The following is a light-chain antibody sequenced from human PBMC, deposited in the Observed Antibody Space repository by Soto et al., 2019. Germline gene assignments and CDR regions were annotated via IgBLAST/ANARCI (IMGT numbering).Light chain of an antibody. CDR3: CSYADTLYV. J-gene: IGLJ1*01. V-gene: IGLV2-11*01. CDR1: SSDVGGYNY. CDR2: DVN. Sequence: QSALTQPRSVSGSPGQSVTISCTGTSSDVGGYNYVSWYQQRPGKAPKLLIYDVNKRPSGVPDRFSGSKSGNTASLTISGLQAEDDADYYYCSYADTLYVFGTGTKVTVL.